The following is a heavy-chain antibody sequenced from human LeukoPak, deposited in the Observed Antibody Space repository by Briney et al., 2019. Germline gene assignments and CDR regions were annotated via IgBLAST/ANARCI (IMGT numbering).Heavy chain of an antibody. V-gene: IGHV4-59*01. CDR1: GDSNSPFY. J-gene: IGHJ4*02. D-gene: IGHD3-3*01. CDR2: ISDSGSP. Sequence: PSETLSLTCSVSGDSNSPFYCNWIRQSPGKGLEWIGYISDSGSPNFHPSLKGRVTTSVDASKRQFSLRLTSVTAANSALYDCAKVSASTVSGVERLGADFEYWGQGILVTVSS. CDR3: AKVSASTVSGVERLGADFEY.